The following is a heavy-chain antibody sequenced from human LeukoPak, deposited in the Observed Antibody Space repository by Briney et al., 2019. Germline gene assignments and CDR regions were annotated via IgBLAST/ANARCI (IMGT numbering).Heavy chain of an antibody. V-gene: IGHV1-69*04. D-gene: IGHD3-16*01. CDR1: VGTFSSYA. J-gene: IGHJ4*02. CDR3: ARESGLGDLAPFDY. CDR2: IIPILGIA. Sequence: SVKVSYKASVGTFSSYAISWVRQAPGQGLEGMGRIIPILGIANYAQKFQGRVTITADKSTSTAYMELSSLRSEDTAVYYCARESGLGDLAPFDYWGQGTLVTVSS.